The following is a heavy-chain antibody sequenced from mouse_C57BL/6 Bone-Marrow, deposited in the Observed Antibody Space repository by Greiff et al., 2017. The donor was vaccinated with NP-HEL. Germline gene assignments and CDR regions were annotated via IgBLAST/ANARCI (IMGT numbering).Heavy chain of an antibody. Sequence: EVNVVESGGDLVKPGGSLKLSCAASGFTFRSYGMSWVRQTPDKRLEWVATISSGGSYTYYPDSVKGRFTISRDNAKNTLYLQMSSLKSEDTAMYYCARHYYSNYFDYWGQGTTLTVSS. J-gene: IGHJ2*01. CDR1: GFTFRSYG. V-gene: IGHV5-6*01. CDR2: ISSGGSYT. D-gene: IGHD2-5*01. CDR3: ARHYYSNYFDY.